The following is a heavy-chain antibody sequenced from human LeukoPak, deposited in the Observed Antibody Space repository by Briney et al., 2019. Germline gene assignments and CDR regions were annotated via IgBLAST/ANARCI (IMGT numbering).Heavy chain of an antibody. CDR1: GFSFSSYA. D-gene: IGHD5-12*01. V-gene: IGHV3-23*01. Sequence: GGSLRLSCAASGFSFSSYAINWVRQTPGKGLEWVSGVSGSGGSTYYTDSVKGRFIISRDNSKNTLYLQMNSLRAEDTAVYYCVKPYSGYNLGAFDIWGQGTMVTVSP. CDR3: VKPYSGYNLGAFDI. J-gene: IGHJ3*02. CDR2: VSGSGGST.